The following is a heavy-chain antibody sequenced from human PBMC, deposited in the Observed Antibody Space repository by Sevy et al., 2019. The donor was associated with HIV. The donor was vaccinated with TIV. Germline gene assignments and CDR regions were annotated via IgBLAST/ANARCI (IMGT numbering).Heavy chain of an antibody. CDR2: SDPYKGNT. Sequence: ASVKVSCKDSGYTFTSNAISWVRQAPGQGLEWMGWSDPYKGNTNYAQKFQRRVTMTTDTSTSTAYMELRSLKSDDTAVYYCARDVRFILVCRVIKDYYAMDVWGQGTTVTVSS. CDR3: ARDVRFILVCRVIKDYYAMDV. D-gene: IGHD3-10*01. CDR1: GYTFTSNA. V-gene: IGHV1-18*01. J-gene: IGHJ6*02.